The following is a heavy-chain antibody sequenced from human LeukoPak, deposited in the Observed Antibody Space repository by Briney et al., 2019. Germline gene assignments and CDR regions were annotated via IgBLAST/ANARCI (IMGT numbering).Heavy chain of an antibody. D-gene: IGHD3-3*01. CDR3: ARHIPVIWSSGYYYGMDV. CDR2: ISYSGST. V-gene: IGHV4-59*08. Sequence: SETLSLTCTVSGSSISNYYWSWIRQPPGKGLEWIGYISYSGSTNYNPSLRSRVAISEDTSRNQFSLRLNSVTAADTAVYYCARHIPVIWSSGYYYGMDVWGQGTTVTVSS. J-gene: IGHJ6*02. CDR1: GSSISNYY.